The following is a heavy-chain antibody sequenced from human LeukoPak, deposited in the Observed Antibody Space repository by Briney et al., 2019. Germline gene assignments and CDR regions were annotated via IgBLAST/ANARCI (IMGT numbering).Heavy chain of an antibody. Sequence: SETLSLTCTVSVGSISSGGYYWSWIRQHPGKGLEWIGYIYYSGSTYYNPSLKSRVTISVDTSKNQFSLKLSSVSAADTAVYYCARARLRNYYYYGMDVWGQGTTVTVSS. V-gene: IGHV4-31*03. CDR1: VGSISSGGYY. CDR3: ARARLRNYYYYGMDV. CDR2: IYYSGST. J-gene: IGHJ6*02.